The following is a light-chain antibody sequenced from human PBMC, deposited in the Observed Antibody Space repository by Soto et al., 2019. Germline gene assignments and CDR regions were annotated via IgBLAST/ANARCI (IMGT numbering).Light chain of an antibody. CDR3: CSSAGTSPLYV. Sequence: QSVLTQPASVSGSPGQSITISCTGTSSDIGYYDYVSWYQHHSGKAPKLIIFEVNRRPSAVSDRFSGSKSGNTASLTISGLQAEDEADYYCCSSAGTSPLYVFGTGTKVTVL. CDR1: SSDIGYYDY. CDR2: EVN. V-gene: IGLV2-23*02. J-gene: IGLJ1*01.